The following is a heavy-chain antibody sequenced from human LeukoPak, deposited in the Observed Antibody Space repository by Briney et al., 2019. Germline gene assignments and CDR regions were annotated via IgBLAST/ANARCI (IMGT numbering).Heavy chain of an antibody. V-gene: IGHV4-39*07. CDR2: LYYSGTT. CDR1: GASISSSPHY. Sequence: SETLSLTCTVSGASISSSPHYWGWLRQAPGKGLEWIGTLYYSGTTFYKPSLKSRLTMSVDTSKNQFSLKLSSVTAADTAVYYCARGYGSGSYSPPSFDYWGQGTLVTVSS. CDR3: ARGYGSGSYSPPSFDY. J-gene: IGHJ4*02. D-gene: IGHD3-10*01.